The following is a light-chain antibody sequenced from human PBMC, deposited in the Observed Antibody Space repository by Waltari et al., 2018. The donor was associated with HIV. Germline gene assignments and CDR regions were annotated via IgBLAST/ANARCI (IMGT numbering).Light chain of an antibody. CDR1: RNDLGGYDV. Sequence: QSALTQPASVSGSPGQSITISCTGTRNDLGGYDVVPWYQQHPGKAPKLVIFEVNKRPSGVSSRFSGSKSDNTASLTISGLRPEDEADYYCSSFASDSTLLFGGGTKVVVL. V-gene: IGLV2-23*01. CDR2: EVN. J-gene: IGLJ3*02. CDR3: SSFASDSTLL.